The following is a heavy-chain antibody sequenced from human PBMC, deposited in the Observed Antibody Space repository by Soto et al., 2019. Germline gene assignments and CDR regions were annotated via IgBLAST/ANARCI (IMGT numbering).Heavy chain of an antibody. D-gene: IGHD3-22*01. V-gene: IGHV3-48*02. CDR2: VSGSATSR. CDR3: AGALLLGGSSGWGFNS. Sequence: ESGGGLVQPGGSLGLSCAASGFIFSNYGMHWVRQAPGTGLEWISYVSGSATSRYYADSVQGRFTISRDNAKNSLYLQMNSLRDEVTAVYYCAGALLLGGSSGWGFNSWGQGTLVTVSS. CDR1: GFIFSNYG. J-gene: IGHJ5*01.